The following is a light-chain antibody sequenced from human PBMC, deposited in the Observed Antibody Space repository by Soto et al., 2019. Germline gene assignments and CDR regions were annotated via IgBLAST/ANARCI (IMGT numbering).Light chain of an antibody. J-gene: IGLJ3*02. V-gene: IGLV1-47*02. CDR2: TND. CDR3: AAWGDSLSGPV. CDR1: SSNIGRNP. Sequence: QSVLTQPPSASGTPGQRVTISCSGSSSNIGRNPVYWYQQVPGTAPKLLFYTNDQRPSGVPDRFSGSKSGTSASLAISVLRSEDEADYYCAAWGDSLSGPVFGGGTKLTVL.